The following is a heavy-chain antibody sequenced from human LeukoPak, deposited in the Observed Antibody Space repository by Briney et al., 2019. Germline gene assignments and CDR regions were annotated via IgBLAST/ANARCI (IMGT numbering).Heavy chain of an antibody. CDR1: GFTFSSYA. V-gene: IGHV3-23*01. CDR2: ISGSGGST. J-gene: IGHJ5*02. D-gene: IGHD2-2*01. Sequence: PGGSLRLSCAASGFTFSSYAMSWVRQVPGKGLEWVSAISGSGGSTYYADSVKGRFTISRDNSKNTLYLQMNSLRAEDTAVYYCAKEHIVVVPAAMEFDPWGQGTLVTVSS. CDR3: AKEHIVVVPAAMEFDP.